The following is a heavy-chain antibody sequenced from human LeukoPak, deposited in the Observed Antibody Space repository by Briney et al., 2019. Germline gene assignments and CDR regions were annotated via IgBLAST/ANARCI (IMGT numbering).Heavy chain of an antibody. J-gene: IGHJ5*02. Sequence: SETLSLTCTVSGGSISSSSYYWGWVRQPPGKGLEWIGGIYYSGSTYYNPSLKSRVTISVDTSKNQFSLKLSSVTAADTTVYYCARDRPPYCSGGSCYDLGWFDPWGQGTLVTVSS. CDR1: GGSISSSSYY. CDR3: ARDRPPYCSGGSCYDLGWFDP. V-gene: IGHV4-39*07. D-gene: IGHD2-15*01. CDR2: IYYSGST.